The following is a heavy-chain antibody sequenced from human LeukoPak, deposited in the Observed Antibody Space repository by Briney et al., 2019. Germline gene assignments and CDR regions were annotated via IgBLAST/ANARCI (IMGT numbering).Heavy chain of an antibody. J-gene: IGHJ4*02. V-gene: IGHV3-43*02. CDR2: ISGDGGST. D-gene: IGHD4-17*01. CDR3: AKGVTVTTNYFDY. CDR1: GFTFDHYA. Sequence: GGSLRLSCAASGFTFDHYAMHWVRQAPGKGLEWVSLISGDGGSTYYADSVKGRFTIYRDNSKNSLYLQMNSLRSEDTALYYCAKGVTVTTNYFDYWGQGTLVTVST.